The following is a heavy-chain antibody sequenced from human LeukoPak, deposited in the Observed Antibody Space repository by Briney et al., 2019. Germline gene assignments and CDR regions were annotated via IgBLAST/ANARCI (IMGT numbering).Heavy chain of an antibody. CDR1: GFSFSNHA. Sequence: SGGSLRLSCAASGFSFSNHAMTWVRQAPGKGLEGVSTISGSGDTTYYADSVKGRFTISGDNSKNTLYLQMSSLRAEDTALYYCARRGPNWGFFDYWGRGTLVTVSS. CDR3: ARRGPNWGFFDY. D-gene: IGHD7-27*01. CDR2: ISGSGDTT. J-gene: IGHJ4*02. V-gene: IGHV3-23*01.